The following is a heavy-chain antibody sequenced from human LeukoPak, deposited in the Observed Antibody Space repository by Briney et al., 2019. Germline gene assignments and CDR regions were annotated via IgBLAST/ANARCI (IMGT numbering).Heavy chain of an antibody. D-gene: IGHD1-26*01. J-gene: IGHJ4*02. Sequence: SETLSLTCAVYGGSFSGYYWSWIRQPPGKGLEWIGEINHSGSTDYNPSLKSRVTISVDTSKNQFSLKLSSVTAADTAVYYCARQGAGYYWGQGTLVTVSS. CDR1: GGSFSGYY. CDR2: INHSGST. CDR3: ARQGAGYY. V-gene: IGHV4-34*01.